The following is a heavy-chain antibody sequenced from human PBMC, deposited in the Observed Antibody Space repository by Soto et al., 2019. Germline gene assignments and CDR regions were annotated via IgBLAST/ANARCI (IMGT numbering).Heavy chain of an antibody. V-gene: IGHV3-23*01. J-gene: IGHJ3*01. CDR3: ANERGISVKAGDEFEV. D-gene: IGHD3-16*02. CDR1: GFTLSMSA. Sequence: GGSLRLSCASSGFTLSMSAVNWVRQAPGKGLEWVSYISDSGDRTYYADTVKGRFTISRDRSKNTVSLQMDSLRDEDTAVYYCANERGISVKAGDEFEVWGQGKKV. CDR2: ISDSGDRT.